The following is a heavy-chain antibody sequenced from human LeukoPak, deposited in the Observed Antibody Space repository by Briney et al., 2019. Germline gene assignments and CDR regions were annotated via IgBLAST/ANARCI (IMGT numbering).Heavy chain of an antibody. CDR2: ISSSGSTI. Sequence: GGSLRLSCAASGFTFSSYAMSWIRQAPGKGLEWVSYISSSGSTIYYADSVKGRFTISRDNAKNSLYLQMNSLRAEDTAVYYCARDHYGDYGVGYFDYWGQEPWPPSPQ. CDR3: ARDHYGDYGVGYFDY. J-gene: IGHJ4*01. D-gene: IGHD4-17*01. V-gene: IGHV3-11*01. CDR1: GFTFSSYA.